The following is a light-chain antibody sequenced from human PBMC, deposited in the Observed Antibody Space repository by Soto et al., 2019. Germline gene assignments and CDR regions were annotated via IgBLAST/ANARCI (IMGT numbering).Light chain of an antibody. CDR1: QSVSSN. Sequence: EIVMTQSPATLSVSPGERATLPCRPSQSVSSNLAWYQQKPGQAPRLLIYGASSRATGIPDRFSGSGSGTEFTLTISSLQPEDFATYYCQQSYSTPSITFGQGTRLEIK. CDR3: QQSYSTPSIT. CDR2: GAS. V-gene: IGKV3D-15*01. J-gene: IGKJ5*01.